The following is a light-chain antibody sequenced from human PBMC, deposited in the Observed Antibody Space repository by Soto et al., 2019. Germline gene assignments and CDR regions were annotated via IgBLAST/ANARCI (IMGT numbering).Light chain of an antibody. Sequence: QAVVTQPPSVSAAPGQRVDISCSGGGSNLANHVATWYQQLPEKAPKLLLYYDGVLASGVSDRFSGSRSVSSASLAISGLQSEDEATYYCALWDDSQHALLFGGGTKLTVL. J-gene: IGLJ2*01. CDR2: YDG. V-gene: IGLV1-36*01. CDR3: ALWDDSQHALL. CDR1: GSNLANHV.